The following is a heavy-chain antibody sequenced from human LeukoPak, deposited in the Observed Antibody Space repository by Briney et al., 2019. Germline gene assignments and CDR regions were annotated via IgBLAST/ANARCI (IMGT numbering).Heavy chain of an antibody. CDR3: ARDRCTNGVCYLDY. CDR1: EXTFSTYG. D-gene: IGHD2-8*01. V-gene: IGHV3-30*03. Sequence: GGSLRLSCAASEXTFSTYGMHWVRQAPGKGLEWVAVISYDGSYKFYADSVKGRFTISRDNSKSTLYLQMNSLRAEDTAVYYCARDRCTNGVCYLDYWGQGTLVTVSS. J-gene: IGHJ4*02. CDR2: ISYDGSYK.